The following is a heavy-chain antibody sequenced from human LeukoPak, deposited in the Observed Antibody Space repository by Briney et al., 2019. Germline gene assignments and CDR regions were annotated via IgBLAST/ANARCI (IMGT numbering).Heavy chain of an antibody. CDR1: GYTFTGYY. Sequence: GASVKVSCMASGYTFTGYYMHWVRQAPGQGLEWMGWINPNSGGTNYAQKFQGRVTMTRDTSISTAYMELSRLRSDDTAVYYCARVVDGSSVTDYWGQGTLVTVSS. D-gene: IGHD5-24*01. CDR2: INPNSGGT. V-gene: IGHV1-2*02. CDR3: ARVVDGSSVTDY. J-gene: IGHJ4*02.